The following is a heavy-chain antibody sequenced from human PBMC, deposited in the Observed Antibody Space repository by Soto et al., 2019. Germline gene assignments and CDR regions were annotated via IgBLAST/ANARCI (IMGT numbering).Heavy chain of an antibody. D-gene: IGHD1-26*01. J-gene: IGHJ4*02. CDR2: ISWNSGSI. CDR3: AKDMSSYMGYYFDS. CDR1: GFTFDNYA. V-gene: IGHV3-9*01. Sequence: EVQLVESGGGLVQPGRSLRLSCAASGFTFDNYAMHWVRQAPGKGLEWVSGISWNSGSIGYADSVKGRFTISRDNAKNSLYLQVNSLRAEDTALYYCAKDMSSYMGYYFDSWGQGTLVTVSS.